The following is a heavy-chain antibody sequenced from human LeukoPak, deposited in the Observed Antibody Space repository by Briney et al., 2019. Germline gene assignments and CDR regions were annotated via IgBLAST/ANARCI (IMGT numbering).Heavy chain of an antibody. CDR1: GYTFTSYG. J-gene: IGHJ3*02. CDR2: IIPIFGTA. V-gene: IGHV1-69*13. CDR3: ARRPLGYCSGGSCYSDAFDI. D-gene: IGHD2-15*01. Sequence: SVKVSCKASGYTFTSYGISWVRQAPGQGLEWMGGIIPIFGTANYAQKFQGRVTITADESTSTAYMELSSLRSEDTAVYYCARRPLGYCSGGSCYSDAFDIWGQGTMVTVSS.